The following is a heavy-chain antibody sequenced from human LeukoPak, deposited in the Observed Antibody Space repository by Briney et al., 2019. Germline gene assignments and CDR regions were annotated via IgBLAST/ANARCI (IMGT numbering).Heavy chain of an antibody. CDR1: GYTFTDYY. CDR3: ARDLGRQWELSDAFDI. V-gene: IGHV1-2*02. D-gene: IGHD1-26*01. CDR2: INPNSGGT. Sequence: ASVKVSCKASGYTFTDYYMHWVRQAPGQGLEWMGWINPNSGGTNYAQKFQGRVTMTRDTSISTAYMELSRLRSDDTAVYYCARDLGRQWELSDAFDIWGQGTMVTVSS. J-gene: IGHJ3*02.